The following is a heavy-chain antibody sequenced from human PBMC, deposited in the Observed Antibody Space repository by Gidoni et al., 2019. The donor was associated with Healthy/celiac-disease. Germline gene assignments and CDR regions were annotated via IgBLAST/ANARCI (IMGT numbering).Heavy chain of an antibody. V-gene: IGHV5-51*01. D-gene: IGHD5-18*01. CDR1: GYSLTSYC. J-gene: IGHJ6*02. CDR3: ARLGEGYRGQYYYGMDV. CDR2: SYPGDSDT. Sequence: VQLVQSGAEVNTPGESLKSSRQGSGYSLTSYCIGWVRQMPGTGLEWMGISYPGDSDTRYSPSVQGQVTISADKSISTAYLQWSSLKASDTDMYYCARLGEGYRGQYYYGMDVWGQGTTVTVSS.